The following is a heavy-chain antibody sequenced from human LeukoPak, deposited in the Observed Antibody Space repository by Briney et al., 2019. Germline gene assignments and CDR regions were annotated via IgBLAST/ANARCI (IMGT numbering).Heavy chain of an antibody. CDR1: GFSFSSYA. J-gene: IGHJ5*02. CDR3: AKATSGRYRGNTDT. D-gene: IGHD1-26*01. Sequence: GGSLRLSCAASGFSFSSYAMSWVRQAPGKGLEWVSGISGSGGSTYYADSVKGRLTISRDNSKNTLYLQMNSLRAEDTAVYYCAKATSGRYRGNTDTWGQGTLVTVSS. V-gene: IGHV3-23*01. CDR2: ISGSGGST.